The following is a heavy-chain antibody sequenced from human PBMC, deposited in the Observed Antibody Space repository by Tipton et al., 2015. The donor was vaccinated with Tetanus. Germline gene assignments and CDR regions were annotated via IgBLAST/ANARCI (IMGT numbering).Heavy chain of an antibody. Sequence: TLSLTCTVSGGSISNSPYYWGWIRQPPGQRPQWIGTIYYSGRTFYNPSFKSRVTISVDTPKNQISLRLTSVASADTAVYYCARHSSWFDPWGQGTLVTVSS. V-gene: IGHV4-39*01. J-gene: IGHJ5*02. CDR1: GGSISNSPYY. CDR3: ARHSSWFDP. D-gene: IGHD2/OR15-2a*01. CDR2: IYYSGRT.